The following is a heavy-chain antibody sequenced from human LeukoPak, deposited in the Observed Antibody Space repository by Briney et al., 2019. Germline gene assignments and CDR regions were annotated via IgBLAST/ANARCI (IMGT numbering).Heavy chain of an antibody. D-gene: IGHD3-22*01. V-gene: IGHV4-34*01. CDR1: GGSFSGYY. Sequence: PSETLSLTCAVYGGSFSGYYWSWIRQPPGKGLEWIGEINHSGSTNYNPSPKSRVTISVDTSKNQFSLKLSSVTAADTAVYYCARFGSSGYYYFDYWGQGTLVTVSS. J-gene: IGHJ4*02. CDR3: ARFGSSGYYYFDY. CDR2: INHSGST.